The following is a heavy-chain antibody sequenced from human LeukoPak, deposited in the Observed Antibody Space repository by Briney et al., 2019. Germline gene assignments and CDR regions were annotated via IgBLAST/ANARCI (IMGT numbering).Heavy chain of an antibody. D-gene: IGHD6-13*01. CDR3: TGGSTRSLFDY. J-gene: IGHJ4*02. CDR1: GYTLTELS. CDR2: FDPEDGET. Sequence: ASVKVSCKVSGYTLTELSMHWVRQAPGKGLEWMGGFDPEDGETFYAQKFQGRVTMTEDTSTDTTYMGVSSLRSEDTAVYYCTGGSTRSLFDYWGQGTLVTVSS. V-gene: IGHV1-24*01.